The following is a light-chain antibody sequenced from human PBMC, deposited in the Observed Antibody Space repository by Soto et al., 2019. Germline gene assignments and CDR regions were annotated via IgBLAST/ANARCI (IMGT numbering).Light chain of an antibody. CDR2: DAS. CDR3: QQYDSYPYT. Sequence: DIQMTQSPSTLSASVGDTVTITCRASQSISTWMAWYQQKPGKAPKLLMFDASTLSGGVPSRFSGSASGTAFTLTISSLQPDDFATYYCQQYDSYPYTFGQGTKVEI. J-gene: IGKJ2*01. CDR1: QSISTW. V-gene: IGKV1-5*01.